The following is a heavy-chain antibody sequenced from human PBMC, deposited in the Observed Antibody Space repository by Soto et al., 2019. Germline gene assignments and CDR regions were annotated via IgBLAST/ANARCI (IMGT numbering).Heavy chain of an antibody. CDR3: ARSSRYQYDRSAGNFNY. CDR2: MYHTGST. CDR1: GVSISSNNW. V-gene: IGHV4-4*02. J-gene: IGHJ4*02. D-gene: IGHD3-22*01. Sequence: QVQLQESGPGLVKPSGTLSLTCAVSGVSISSNNWWSWVRQPPGKGLEWIVEMYHTGSTNYKPSLKSRVTISVDNSKNHFSLELNSVTAADTAVYYCARSSRYQYDRSAGNFNYWGQGTLVSVSS.